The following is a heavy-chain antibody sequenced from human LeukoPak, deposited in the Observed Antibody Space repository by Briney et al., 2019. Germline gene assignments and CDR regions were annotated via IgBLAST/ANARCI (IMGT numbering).Heavy chain of an antibody. CDR1: GGSISSSSYY. D-gene: IGHD2/OR15-2a*01. V-gene: IGHV4-39*07. CDR2: IYYSGST. CDR3: ARGFRVII. Sequence: ASETLSLTRTVSGGSISSSSYYWGWIRQPPGKGLEWIGSIYYSGSTYYNPSLKSRVTISVDTSKNQFSLKLSSVTAADTAVYYCARGFRVIIWGQGTLVTVS. J-gene: IGHJ4*02.